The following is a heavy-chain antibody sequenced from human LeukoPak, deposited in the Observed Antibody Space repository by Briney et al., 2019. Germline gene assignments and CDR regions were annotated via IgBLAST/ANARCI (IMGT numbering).Heavy chain of an antibody. CDR1: GFTFSCYS. D-gene: IGHD6-19*01. V-gene: IGHV3-48*01. Sequence: GGSLRLSCAASGFTFSCYSMNWVRQAPGKGLEWVSYISSSSSTIYYADSVKGRFTISRDNAKNSLYLQMNSLRAEDTAVYYCARGSGIAVAGTGYWGQGTLVTVSS. CDR2: ISSSSSTI. CDR3: ARGSGIAVAGTGY. J-gene: IGHJ4*02.